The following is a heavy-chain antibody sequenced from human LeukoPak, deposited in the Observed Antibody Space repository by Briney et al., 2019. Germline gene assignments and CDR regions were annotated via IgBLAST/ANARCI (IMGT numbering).Heavy chain of an antibody. CDR3: ARGALYDSSGYYYEAPDY. CDR2: ISSSSSYI. Sequence: GGSLRLSCAASGFTFSSYSMNWVRQAPGKGLEWVSSISSSSSYIYYADSVEGRFTISRDNAKNSLYLQMNSLRAEDTAVYYCARGALYDSSGYYYEAPDYWGQGTLVTVSS. CDR1: GFTFSSYS. J-gene: IGHJ4*02. D-gene: IGHD3-22*01. V-gene: IGHV3-21*01.